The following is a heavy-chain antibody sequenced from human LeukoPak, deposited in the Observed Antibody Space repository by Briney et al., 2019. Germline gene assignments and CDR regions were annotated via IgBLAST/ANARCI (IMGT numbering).Heavy chain of an antibody. V-gene: IGHV3-15*01. CDR2: IKNNANGGTT. J-gene: IGHJ4*02. D-gene: IGHD2-21*01. Sequence: GESLRLSCAVSGITFTHAYVNWVRQAPGKGLELVGLIKNNANGGTTDYAAPVKGRFTISIDDSENTMYLKMNSLKNEDTAIYYCNTDLNXYHIEGYPFWGQGTLVTVSS. CDR1: GITFTHAY. CDR3: NTDLNXYHIEGYPF.